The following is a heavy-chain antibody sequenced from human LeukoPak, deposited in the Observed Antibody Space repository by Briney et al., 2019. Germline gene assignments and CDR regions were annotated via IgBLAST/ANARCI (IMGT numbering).Heavy chain of an antibody. CDR2: ISAYNGNT. J-gene: IGHJ5*02. Sequence: ASVKVSCKASGYTFTSYGISWVRQAPGQGLEWMGWISAYNGNTNYAQKLQGRVTMTTDTSTSTAYMELRSLRSDDTAVYYCARSSSGYYGSGSATWGQGTLVTVSS. D-gene: IGHD3-10*01. CDR1: GYTFTSYG. CDR3: ARSSSGYYGSGSAT. V-gene: IGHV1-18*01.